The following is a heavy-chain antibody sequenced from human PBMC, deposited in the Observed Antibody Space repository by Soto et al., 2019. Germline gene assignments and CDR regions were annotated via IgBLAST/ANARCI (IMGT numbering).Heavy chain of an antibody. CDR1: GFTFSSYW. V-gene: IGHV3-7*01. CDR2: IKQDGSEK. Sequence: PGGSLRLSCAASGFTFSSYWMSWVRPAPGKGLEWVANIKQDGSEKYYVDSVKGRFTISRDNAKNSLYLQMNSLRAEDTAVYYCARGQPYYYYYYMDVWGKGTTVTV. J-gene: IGHJ6*03. CDR3: ARGQPYYYYYYMDV.